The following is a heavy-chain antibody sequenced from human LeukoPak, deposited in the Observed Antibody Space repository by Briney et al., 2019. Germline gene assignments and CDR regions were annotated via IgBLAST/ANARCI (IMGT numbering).Heavy chain of an antibody. D-gene: IGHD4-11*01. CDR1: GFTFSHYV. CDR3: ARDAQRGFDYSNSLQY. CDR2: IWSDGTNQ. V-gene: IGHV3-33*01. Sequence: GRSLILSCAASGFTFSHYVMHWVRQAPGKGLEWVAVIWSDGTNQFYADSVRGRFTISRDDFQKTVFLHMSSLRAEDTAIYYCARDAQRGFDYSNSLQYWGQGTLVTVSS. J-gene: IGHJ4*02.